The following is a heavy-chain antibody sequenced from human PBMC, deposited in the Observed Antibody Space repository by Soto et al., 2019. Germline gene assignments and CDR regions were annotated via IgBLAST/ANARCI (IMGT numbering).Heavy chain of an antibody. CDR1: GFTFSSYA. CDR3: ARDLYSSGWTPIDY. Sequence: GGSLRLSCASSGFTFSSYAMHLVRQAPGKGLEWVAVISYDGSNKYYADSVKGRFTISRDNSKNTLYLQMNSLRAEDTAVYYCARDLYSSGWTPIDYWGQGTLVTVSS. D-gene: IGHD6-19*01. J-gene: IGHJ4*02. CDR2: ISYDGSNK. V-gene: IGHV3-30-3*01.